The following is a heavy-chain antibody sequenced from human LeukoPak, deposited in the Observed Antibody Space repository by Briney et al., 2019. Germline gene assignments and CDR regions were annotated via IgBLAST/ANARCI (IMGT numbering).Heavy chain of an antibody. CDR2: LQSVGNT. J-gene: IGHJ4*02. V-gene: IGHV3-53*01. CDR3: ARDAEGEEQMATTYFDL. CDR1: GFSVRSKY. D-gene: IGHD5-24*01. Sequence: GGSLRLSCAASGFSVRSKYMSWVRQAPGKGLEWVSVLQSVGNTFYADSVKGRFSISRDRSKNTVYLQMDSLRAEDTAVYYCARDAEGEEQMATTYFDLWGQGTLVIASS.